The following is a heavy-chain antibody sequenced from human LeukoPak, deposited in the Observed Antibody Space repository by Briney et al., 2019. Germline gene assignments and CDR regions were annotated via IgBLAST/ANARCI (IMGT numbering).Heavy chain of an antibody. J-gene: IGHJ2*01. CDR1: GGSIRSGSYY. Sequence: SETLSLTCTVSGGSIRSGSYYWSWIRQPAGKGLEYIGRIYTSGSTNYNPSLKSRVTISVDTSKNQFSLKLSSVTAADTAVYYCAGGIGSGWTWYFDLWGRGTLVTVSS. D-gene: IGHD6-19*01. V-gene: IGHV4-61*02. CDR3: AGGIGSGWTWYFDL. CDR2: IYTSGST.